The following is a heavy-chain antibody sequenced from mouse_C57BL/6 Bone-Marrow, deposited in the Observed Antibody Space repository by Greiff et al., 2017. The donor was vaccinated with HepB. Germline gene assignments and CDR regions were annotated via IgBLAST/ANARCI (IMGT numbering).Heavy chain of an antibody. J-gene: IGHJ1*03. CDR1: GYSITSGYY. CDR2: ISYDGSN. Sequence: VQLKESGPGLVKPSQSLSLTCSVTGYSITSGYYWNWIRQFPGNKLEWMGYISYDGSNNYNPSLKNRISITRDTSKNQFFLKLNSVTTEDTATYYCARDYYYGSRGLWYFDVWGTGTTVTVSS. D-gene: IGHD1-1*01. V-gene: IGHV3-6*01. CDR3: ARDYYYGSRGLWYFDV.